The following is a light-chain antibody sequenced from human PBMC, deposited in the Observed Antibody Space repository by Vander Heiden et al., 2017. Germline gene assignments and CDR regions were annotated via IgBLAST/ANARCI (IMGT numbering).Light chain of an antibody. CDR1: QSLVCSDRNTY. Sequence: DVVMTQSPLSLSVTLGQPASIPCRSSQSLVCSDRNTYWNWFQQRPGQSPRRLIYKVSSRDSGVPDRFSGSGSGTDFTLKISRVEAEDVGIYYCRQGKHCPPTFGQGTKVEIK. J-gene: IGKJ1*01. V-gene: IGKV2-30*01. CDR3: RQGKHCPPT. CDR2: KVS.